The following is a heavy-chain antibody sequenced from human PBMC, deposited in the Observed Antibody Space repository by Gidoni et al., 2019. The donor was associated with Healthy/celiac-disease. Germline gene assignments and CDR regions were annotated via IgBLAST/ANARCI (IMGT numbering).Heavy chain of an antibody. CDR3: AKGSTGDSRSPYWYFDL. CDR1: GFTFSSYA. CDR2: ISGSGGST. J-gene: IGHJ2*01. Sequence: EVQLLESGGGLVQPGGSLRLSCAASGFTFSSYAMSWVRQAPGKGLEWVSAISGSGGSTYYADSVKGRFTISRDNSKNTLYLQRNSLRAEDTAVYYCAKGSTGDSRSPYWYFDLWGRGTLVTVSS. V-gene: IGHV3-23*01. D-gene: IGHD7-27*01.